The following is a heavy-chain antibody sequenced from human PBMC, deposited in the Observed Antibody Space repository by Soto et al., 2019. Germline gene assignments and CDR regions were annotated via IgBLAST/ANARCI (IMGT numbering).Heavy chain of an antibody. Sequence: EVQLVESGGGLVQPGGSLRLSCAASGFTFSNYAMHWVRQAPGKGLEYVSAISSNGGSTYYANSVKGRFTISRDNSKNTLYLQMGSLRADDMAVYYCATDLTWGGSGYSYWFHYWVQGPLVTVSS. CDR1: GFTFSNYA. D-gene: IGHD3-22*01. CDR3: ATDLTWGGSGYSYWFHY. V-gene: IGHV3-64*01. J-gene: IGHJ4*02. CDR2: ISSNGGST.